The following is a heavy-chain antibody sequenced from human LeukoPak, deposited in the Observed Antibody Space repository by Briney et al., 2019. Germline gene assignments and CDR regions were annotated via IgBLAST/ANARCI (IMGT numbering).Heavy chain of an antibody. CDR3: AKGGYIWGSYRLYAFDI. CDR2: ISGSGGST. J-gene: IGHJ3*02. CDR1: GFTFSSYA. V-gene: IGHV3-23*01. Sequence: AGGSLRLSYAASGFTFSSYAMSWVRQAPGKGLEWVSAISGSGGSTYYADPVKGRFTISRDNSKNTLYLQMNSLRAEDTAVYYCAKGGYIWGSYRLYAFDIWGQGTMVTVSS. D-gene: IGHD3-16*02.